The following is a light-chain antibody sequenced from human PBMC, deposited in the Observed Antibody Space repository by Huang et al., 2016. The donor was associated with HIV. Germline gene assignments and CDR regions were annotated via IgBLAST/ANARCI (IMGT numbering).Light chain of an antibody. CDR2: ATS. J-gene: IGKJ2*01. CDR3: QQYSDYPRT. Sequence: DIQMTQSPSSLSASVGDRVTITCRASQDISDSLAWFQQKPGKAPKSLIFATSTLHSGVPSRFSGSGSGTAFTLTINNPQPEDFATYYCQQYSDYPRTFGQGPSWTSN. V-gene: IGKV1-16*01. CDR1: QDISDS.